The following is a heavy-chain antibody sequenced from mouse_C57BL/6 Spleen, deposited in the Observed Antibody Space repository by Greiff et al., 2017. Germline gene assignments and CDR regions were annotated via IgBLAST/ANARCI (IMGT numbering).Heavy chain of an antibody. CDR1: GYTFTSYW. CDR2: INPSNGGT. D-gene: IGHD2-4*01. J-gene: IGHJ4*01. CDR3: ARIGYYDYDEDAMDY. Sequence: QVQLQQPGTELVKPGASVKLSCKASGYTFTSYWMHWVKQRPGQGLEWIGNINPSNGGTNYNEKFKSKATLTVDKSSSTAYMQLSSLTSEDSAVYNCARIGYYDYDEDAMDYWGQGTSVTVSS. V-gene: IGHV1-53*01.